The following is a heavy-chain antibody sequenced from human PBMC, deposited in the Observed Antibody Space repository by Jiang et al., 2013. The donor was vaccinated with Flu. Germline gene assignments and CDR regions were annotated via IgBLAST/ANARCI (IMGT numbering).Heavy chain of an antibody. J-gene: IGHJ4*02. Sequence: GPGLVKPSETLSLTCTVSGGSIGSYFWNWIRQPPGKGLEYIGYIYHGGSTNYNPSLKSRVTMSIDTSKKQFSLKLSAVTAADTAVYYCARGTYKDYYDSSGPMDYWGQGTLVTVSS. CDR3: ARGTYKDYYDSSGPMDY. CDR1: GGSIGSYF. CDR2: IYHGGST. D-gene: IGHD3-22*01. V-gene: IGHV4-59*01.